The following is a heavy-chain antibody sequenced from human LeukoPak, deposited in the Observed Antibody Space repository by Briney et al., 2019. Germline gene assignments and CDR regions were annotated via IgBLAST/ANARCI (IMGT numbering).Heavy chain of an antibody. D-gene: IGHD3-22*01. CDR3: ARDLGYEGRGFYHYFAY. Sequence: GGSLRLSCAASGFTLSSYNMNWVRQAPGTGLEWVSSISSGGANINYADSVRGRFTISRDNAKNSVYLQVNSLRAEDTAVYYCARDLGYEGRGFYHYFAYWGQGTLVTVSS. CDR2: ISSGGANI. V-gene: IGHV3-21*01. CDR1: GFTLSSYN. J-gene: IGHJ4*02.